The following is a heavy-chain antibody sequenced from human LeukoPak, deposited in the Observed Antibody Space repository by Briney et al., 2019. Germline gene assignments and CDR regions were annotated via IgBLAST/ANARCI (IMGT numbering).Heavy chain of an antibody. CDR3: ARLLASPDSSGRWFDP. Sequence: GESLKISCKGSGYSFTSYWIGWVRQMPGKGLEWMGIIYPGDSDTRYSPSFQGQVTISADKSISTAYLQWSSLKASDTAMYYCARLLASPDSSGRWFDPWGQGTLVTVSS. V-gene: IGHV5-51*01. J-gene: IGHJ5*02. CDR1: GYSFTSYW. D-gene: IGHD6-19*01. CDR2: IYPGDSDT.